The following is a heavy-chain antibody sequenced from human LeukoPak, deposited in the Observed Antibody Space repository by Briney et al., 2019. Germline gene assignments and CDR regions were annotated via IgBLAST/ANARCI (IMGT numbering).Heavy chain of an antibody. D-gene: IGHD4-23*01. V-gene: IGHV3-7*01. J-gene: IGHJ4*02. CDR3: VRDYDGDLDY. Sequence: GGSLRLSCAASGFTFSHYWMAWVRQAPGKGPEWVANVKQDESSKFYADSVKGRFTISRDNAKNPLYLQMNGLRVEDTALYYCVRDYDGDLDYWGQGTLVTVSS. CDR2: VKQDESSK. CDR1: GFTFSHYW.